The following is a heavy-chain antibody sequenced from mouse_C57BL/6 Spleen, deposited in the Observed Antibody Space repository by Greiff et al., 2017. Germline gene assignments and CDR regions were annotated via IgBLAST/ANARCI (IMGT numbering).Heavy chain of an antibody. CDR1: GYTFTSYW. V-gene: IGHV1-59*01. Sequence: QVQLQQSGAELVRPGTSVKLSCKASGYTFTSYWMHWVKQRPGQGLEWIGVIDPSDSYTNYNQKFKGKATLTVDTSSSTAYMQLSSLTSEDSAVYYCARHSTIVTTYYFDYWGQGTTLTVSS. CDR2: IDPSDSYT. CDR3: ARHSTIVTTYYFDY. D-gene: IGHD2-5*01. J-gene: IGHJ2*01.